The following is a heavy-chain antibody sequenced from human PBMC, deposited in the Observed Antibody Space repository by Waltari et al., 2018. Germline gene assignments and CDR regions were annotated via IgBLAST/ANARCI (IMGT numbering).Heavy chain of an antibody. CDR2: IYYSGST. D-gene: IGHD3-3*01. J-gene: IGHJ4*02. Sequence: QVQLQESGPGLVKPSETLSLTCTVSGGSISSYYWSWIRQPPGTGLEWIWYIYYSGSTNYNPSLKIRVTISLDTSKNRFSLKLSSVTAADTAVYYCARDRGFLDYWGQGALVTVSS. V-gene: IGHV4-59*01. CDR3: ARDRGFLDY. CDR1: GGSISSYY.